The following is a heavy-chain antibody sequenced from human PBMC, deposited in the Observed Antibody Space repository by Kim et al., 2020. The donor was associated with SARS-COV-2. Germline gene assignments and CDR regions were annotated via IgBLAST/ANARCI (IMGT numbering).Heavy chain of an antibody. V-gene: IGHV4-4*02. D-gene: IGHD6-19*01. CDR1: GGSISSSNW. CDR2: IYHSGST. J-gene: IGHJ3*02. CDR3: ARARQWLARPAGAFDI. Sequence: SETLSLTCAVSGGSISSSNWWSWVRQPPGKGLEWIGEIYHSGSTNYNPSLKSRVTISVDKSKNQFSLKLSSVTAADTAVYYCARARQWLARPAGAFDIWGQGTMVTVSS.